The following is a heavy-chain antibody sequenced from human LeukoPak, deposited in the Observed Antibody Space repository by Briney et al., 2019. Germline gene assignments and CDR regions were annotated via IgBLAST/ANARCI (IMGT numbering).Heavy chain of an antibody. J-gene: IGHJ4*02. V-gene: IGHV4-59*01. Sequence: SETLSLTCTVSGGSISSYYWSWIRQPPGKGLEWIGFIFYSGTTNYNPSLKSRVTISVDTSKNQFSLKLSSVTAADTAVYYSARSLCYGSGSPYTPFDYWGQGTLVTAS. D-gene: IGHD3-10*01. CDR1: GGSISSYY. CDR3: ARSLCYGSGSPYTPFDY. CDR2: IFYSGTT.